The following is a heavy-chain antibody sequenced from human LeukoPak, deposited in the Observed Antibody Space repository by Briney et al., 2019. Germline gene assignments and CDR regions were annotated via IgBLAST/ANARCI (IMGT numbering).Heavy chain of an antibody. Sequence: GGSLRLSCVASGFTLSSYWMSWVRQAPGKGLEWVANIKQDGGQIYYVDSVKGQLTISRDNAKNSVYLQMSSLRAEDTAVYYCARIGYSSSSFDYWGQGTLVTVSS. CDR1: GFTLSSYW. CDR3: ARIGYSSSSFDY. V-gene: IGHV3-7*01. CDR2: IKQDGGQI. D-gene: IGHD6-13*01. J-gene: IGHJ4*02.